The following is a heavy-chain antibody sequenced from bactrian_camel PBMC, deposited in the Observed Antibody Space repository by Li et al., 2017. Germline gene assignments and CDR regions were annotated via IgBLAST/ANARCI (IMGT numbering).Heavy chain of an antibody. J-gene: IGHJ4*01. D-gene: IGHD4*01. V-gene: IGHV3S1*01. Sequence: HVQLVESGGDSVQDGGSLRLSCAASGFTFSAACMGWFRQPIGKEREAVASIDADDIISYVDSVKGRFTISRDNAKNTLYLQMDDLEPEDTGMYYCAAGGFGYSGDYDPSAERTYNYWGRGTQVTVS. CDR1: GFTFSAAC. CDR3: AAGGFGYSGDYDPSAERTYNY. CDR2: IDADDIIS.